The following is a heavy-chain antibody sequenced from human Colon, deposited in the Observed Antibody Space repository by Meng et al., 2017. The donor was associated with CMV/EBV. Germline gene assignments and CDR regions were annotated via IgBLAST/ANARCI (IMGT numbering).Heavy chain of an antibody. CDR2: MRQDGNEK. CDR3: ASERGTSGY. Sequence: GESLKISCAASGFTFSSYWMSWVRQAPGKGLEWVAKMRQDGNEKYYVDSVKGRFTISRDNAKDSLSLQMNSLRAEDTAMYYCASERGTSGYWGQGTLVTVSS. V-gene: IGHV3-7*01. J-gene: IGHJ4*02. CDR1: GFTFSSYW. D-gene: IGHD3-16*01.